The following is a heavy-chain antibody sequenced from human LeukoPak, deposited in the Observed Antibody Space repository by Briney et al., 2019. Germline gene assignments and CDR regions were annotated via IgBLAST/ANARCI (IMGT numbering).Heavy chain of an antibody. CDR3: ARDGIAAAGIDY. Sequence: GGSLRLSCAASGFTFSSYSMNWVRQAPGKGLEWVSSISSSSSYIYYAGSVKGRFTISRDNAKNSLYLQMNSLRAEDTAVYYCARDGIAAAGIDYWGQGTLVTVSS. CDR1: GFTFSSYS. D-gene: IGHD6-13*01. J-gene: IGHJ4*02. CDR2: ISSSSSYI. V-gene: IGHV3-21*01.